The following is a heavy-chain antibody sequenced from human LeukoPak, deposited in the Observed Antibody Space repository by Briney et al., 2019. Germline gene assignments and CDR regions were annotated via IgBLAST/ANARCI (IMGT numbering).Heavy chain of an antibody. V-gene: IGHV4-61*02. J-gene: IGHJ6*03. CDR2: IYTSGST. CDR1: GGSISSGSYY. Sequence: SETLSLTCTVSGGSISSGSYYWSWIRQPAGKGLEWIGRIYTSGSTNYNPSLKSRVTISVDTSKNQFSLKLSSVTAADTAVYYCARTIAVAGTGYYYYMGVWGKGPRSPSP. CDR3: ARTIAVAGTGYYYYMGV. D-gene: IGHD6-19*01.